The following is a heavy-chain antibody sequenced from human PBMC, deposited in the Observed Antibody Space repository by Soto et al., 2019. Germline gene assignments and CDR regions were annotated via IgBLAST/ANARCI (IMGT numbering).Heavy chain of an antibody. D-gene: IGHD1-20*01. J-gene: IGHJ3*02. CDR3: AKDLRRHNWNPRGPFDI. V-gene: IGHV3-23*01. CDR1: GFTFSSYA. Sequence: GGSLRLSCAASGFTFSSYAMSWVRQAPGKGLEWVSAISGSGGSTYYADSVKGRFTISRDNSKNTLYLQMNSLRAEDTAVYYCAKDLRRHNWNPRGPFDIWGQGTMVTVSS. CDR2: ISGSGGST.